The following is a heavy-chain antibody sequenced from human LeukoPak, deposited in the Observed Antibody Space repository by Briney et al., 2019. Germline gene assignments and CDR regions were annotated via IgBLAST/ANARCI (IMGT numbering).Heavy chain of an antibody. Sequence: GGSLRLSCAASGFTVSSNYMSWVRQAPGKGPEWVSVIYSGGSTYYADSVKGRFTISRDNSKNTLYLQMNSLRAEDTAVYYCARDRSRAAALYYYYGMDVWGQGTTVTVSS. CDR1: GFTVSSNY. D-gene: IGHD6-13*01. CDR2: IYSGGST. CDR3: ARDRSRAAALYYYYGMDV. J-gene: IGHJ6*02. V-gene: IGHV3-66*01.